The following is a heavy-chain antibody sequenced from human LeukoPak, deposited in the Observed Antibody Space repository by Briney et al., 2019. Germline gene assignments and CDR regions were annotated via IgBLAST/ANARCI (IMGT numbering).Heavy chain of an antibody. Sequence: ASVKVSCKASGYTFTGYYMHWVRQAPGQGLEWMGWINPNSGGTNYAQKFQGRVTMTRDTSISTAYMELSRLRSDDTAVYYCARGSLTLVVPGDAFDSWDQGTMVTVSS. V-gene: IGHV1-2*02. CDR1: GYTFTGYY. CDR3: ARGSLTLVVPGDAFDS. CDR2: INPNSGGT. D-gene: IGHD6-13*01. J-gene: IGHJ3*02.